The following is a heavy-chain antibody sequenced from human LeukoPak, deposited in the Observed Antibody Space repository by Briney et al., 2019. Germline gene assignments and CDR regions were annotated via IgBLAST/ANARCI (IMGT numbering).Heavy chain of an antibody. D-gene: IGHD6-13*01. CDR3: ARGIRYSSSSLDY. V-gene: IGHV4-34*01. CDR2: INHSGST. Sequence: SETLSLTCAVYGGSFSGYYWSWIRQPPGKGLEWIGEINHSGSTNYNPSLKSRVTISVDTSKNQFSLELSSVTAADTAVYYCARGIRYSSSSLDYWGQGTLVTVSS. J-gene: IGHJ4*02. CDR1: GGSFSGYY.